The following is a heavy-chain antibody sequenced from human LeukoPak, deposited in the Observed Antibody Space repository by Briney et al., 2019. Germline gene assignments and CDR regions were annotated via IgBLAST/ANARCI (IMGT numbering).Heavy chain of an antibody. V-gene: IGHV3-66*01. CDR2: IYSGGST. CDR1: GFTVSSNY. Sequence: GGSLRLSCAATGFTVSSNYMSWVRQAPGKGLEWVSVIYSGGSTYNADSVKGRFTISRDNSKNTLYLQMNSLRAEDTAVYYCARDRRNGMDVWGQGTTVTVSS. CDR3: ARDRRNGMDV. J-gene: IGHJ6*02.